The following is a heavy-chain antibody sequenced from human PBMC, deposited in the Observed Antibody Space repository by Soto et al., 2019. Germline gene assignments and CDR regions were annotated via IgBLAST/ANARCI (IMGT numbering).Heavy chain of an antibody. CDR2: ISGSGGST. CDR1: GFTFSSYA. D-gene: IGHD1-7*01. J-gene: IGHJ6*02. V-gene: IGHV3-23*01. Sequence: PGGSLRLSCAASGFTFSSYAMSWVRQAPGKGLEWVSAISGSGGSTYYADSVKGRFTISRDNSKNTLYLQMNSLRAEDTAVYYCAKGTTNWYYYGMDVWGQGTTVTVSS. CDR3: AKGTTNWYYYGMDV.